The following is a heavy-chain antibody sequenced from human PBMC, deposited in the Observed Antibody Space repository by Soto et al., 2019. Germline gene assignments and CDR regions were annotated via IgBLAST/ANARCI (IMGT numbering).Heavy chain of an antibody. D-gene: IGHD3-22*01. CDR1: GFAVDDYA. CDR3: AKATGVVGEPPIVYI. J-gene: IGHJ3*02. CDR2: ISWHGGTI. Sequence: SLRLSYATYGFAVDDYAILWVRHAPGKGLEWVSGISWHGGTIGYADSVEGRFSISRDTAKTSLYLLMNSLWPSDTALYYCAKATGVVGEPPIVYIWRQGTMVT. V-gene: IGHV3-9*01.